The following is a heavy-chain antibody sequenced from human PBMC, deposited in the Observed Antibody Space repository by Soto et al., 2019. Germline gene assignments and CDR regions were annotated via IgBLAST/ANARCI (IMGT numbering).Heavy chain of an antibody. CDR2: INPSGGST. CDR3: ARGRLLWFGELSPDP. V-gene: IGHV1-46*03. Sequence: PSVKVSCKASGYTFTSYYMHWVRQAPGQGLEWMGIINPSGGSTSYAQKFQGRVTMTRDTSTSTVYMELSSLRSEDTAVYYCARGRLLWFGELSPDPWGQGTLVTVSS. D-gene: IGHD3-10*01. J-gene: IGHJ5*02. CDR1: GYTFTSYY.